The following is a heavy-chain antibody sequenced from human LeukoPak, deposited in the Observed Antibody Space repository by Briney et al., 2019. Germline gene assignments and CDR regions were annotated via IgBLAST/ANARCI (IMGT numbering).Heavy chain of an antibody. D-gene: IGHD3-9*01. CDR3: ARTFYDILTGALGY. Sequence: SVKVSCKASGYTFTSYGISRVRQAPGQGLEWMGGIIPIFGTANYAQKFQGRVTITTDESTSTAYMDLSSLRSEDTAVYYCARTFYDILTGALGYWGQGTLVTVSS. J-gene: IGHJ4*02. V-gene: IGHV1-69*05. CDR1: GYTFTSYG. CDR2: IIPIFGTA.